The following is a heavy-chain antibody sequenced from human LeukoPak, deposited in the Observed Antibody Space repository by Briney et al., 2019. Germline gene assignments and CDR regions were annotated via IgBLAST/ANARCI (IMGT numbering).Heavy chain of an antibody. CDR2: IRYDGSNK. J-gene: IGHJ4*02. CDR3: AKLRDGYNLPTDDY. CDR1: GFTFSSYG. D-gene: IGHD5-24*01. Sequence: GGSLRLSCAASGFTFSSYGMHWVRQAPGKGLEWVAFIRYDGSNKYYADSVKGRFTISRDNSKNTLYLQMNSLRAEDTAVYYCAKLRDGYNLPTDDYWGQGTLVTVSS. V-gene: IGHV3-30*02.